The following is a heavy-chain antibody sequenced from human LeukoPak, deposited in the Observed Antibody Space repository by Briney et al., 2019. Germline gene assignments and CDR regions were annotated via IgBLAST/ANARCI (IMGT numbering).Heavy chain of an antibody. CDR1: GVSFSSTSYY. Sequence: SETLSLTCSVSGVSFSSTSYYWAWIRQPPGKGLEWIGNIFYSGSTNYNPSLKRRVTMSVDTSKNHFSLKLSSVTAADTAVYYCARVAQKLERIAVAGTSEWRANWYFDLWGRGTLVTVSS. D-gene: IGHD6-19*01. V-gene: IGHV4-39*07. J-gene: IGHJ2*01. CDR2: IFYSGST. CDR3: ARVAQKLERIAVAGTSEWRANWYFDL.